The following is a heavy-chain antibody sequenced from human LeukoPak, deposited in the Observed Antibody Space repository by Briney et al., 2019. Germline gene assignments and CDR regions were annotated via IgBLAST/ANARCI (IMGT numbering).Heavy chain of an antibody. CDR1: GFTFSSYA. D-gene: IGHD2-8*02. J-gene: IGHJ5*02. CDR2: INSDGSST. CDR3: GGSSGHNWFDP. V-gene: IGHV3-74*01. Sequence: GGSLRLSCAASGFTFSSYAMSWVRQAPGKGLVWVSRINSDGSSTTYADSVKGRFTISRDNAKNTLYLQMNSLRAEDTAVYYCGGSSGHNWFDPWGQGTLVTVSS.